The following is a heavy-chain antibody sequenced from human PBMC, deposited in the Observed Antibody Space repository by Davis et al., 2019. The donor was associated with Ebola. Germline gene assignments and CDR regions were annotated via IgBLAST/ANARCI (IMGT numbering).Heavy chain of an antibody. CDR3: ARPGYTSSWYDHDYFGMDV. D-gene: IGHD6-13*01. CDR2: ISTYSGKT. V-gene: IGHV1-18*01. CDR1: GYTFASYG. J-gene: IGHJ6*02. Sequence: ASVKVSCKASGYTFASYGINWVRQAPGQGLEWMGWISTYSGKTNSAQKFEGRVTMTTDTSTSTAYMELRRLRSDDTAVYYCARPGYTSSWYDHDYFGMDVWGQGTTVTVSS.